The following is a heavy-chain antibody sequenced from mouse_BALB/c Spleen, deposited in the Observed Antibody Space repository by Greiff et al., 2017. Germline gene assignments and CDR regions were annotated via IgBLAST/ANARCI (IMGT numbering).Heavy chain of an antibody. CDR1: GFTFSSFG. Sequence: EVQLQESGGGLVQPGGSRKLSCAASGFTFSSFGMHWVRQAPEKGLEWVAYISSGSSTIYYADTVKGRFTISRDNPKNTLFLQMTSLRSEDTAMYYCARYNWVFDYWGQGTTLTVSS. D-gene: IGHD4-1*01. CDR3: ARYNWVFDY. V-gene: IGHV5-17*02. J-gene: IGHJ2*01. CDR2: ISSGSSTI.